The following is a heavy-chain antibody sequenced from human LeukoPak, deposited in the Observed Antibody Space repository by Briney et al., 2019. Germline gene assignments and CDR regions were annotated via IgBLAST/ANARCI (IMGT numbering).Heavy chain of an antibody. V-gene: IGHV3-7*01. D-gene: IGHD6-25*01. CDR2: IKQDGGEK. Sequence: GGSLRLSCAASGFTFSSYWMSWVRQAPGKGLEWVADIKQDGGEKYYVDSVRGRFTISRDNAKNSLYLQMNSLRVEDTAVYYCATSAARAIESWGQGTLVTVSS. CDR3: ATSAARAIES. J-gene: IGHJ4*02. CDR1: GFTFSSYW.